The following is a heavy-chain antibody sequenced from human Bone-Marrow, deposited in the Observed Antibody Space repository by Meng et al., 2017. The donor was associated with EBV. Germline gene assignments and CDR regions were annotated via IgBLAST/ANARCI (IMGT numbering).Heavy chain of an antibody. CDR3: ARGDVVVEAATPPDR. D-gene: IGHD2-15*01. CDR2: IIPLFGTT. J-gene: IGHJ5*02. CDR1: GETFSSNT. V-gene: IGHV1-69*01. Sequence: QVQLGQSGAGVKKPGSSWKVSCKASGETFSSNTFTWVRKAPGQGLEWMGGIIPLFGTTDYPQNFQGRVTITADEVTSTVYMELASLRSDDTAVYFCARGDVVVEAATPPDRWGQGTLVTVSS.